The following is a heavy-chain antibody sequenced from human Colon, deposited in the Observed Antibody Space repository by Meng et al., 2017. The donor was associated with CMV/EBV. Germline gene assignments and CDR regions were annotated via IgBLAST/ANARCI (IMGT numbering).Heavy chain of an antibody. CDR1: GYTFTGHH. CDR3: ARARYDSSGYYYAFDI. Sequence: SVKVSCKASGYTFTGHHLHWVRQVPGQGLEWMGGIVPGFGSGNYAEKFQGRVTITTDESTSTAYMELSSLRSEDTAVYYCARARYDSSGYYYAFDIWGQGTMVTVSS. CDR2: IVPGFGSG. D-gene: IGHD3-22*01. V-gene: IGHV1-69*05. J-gene: IGHJ3*02.